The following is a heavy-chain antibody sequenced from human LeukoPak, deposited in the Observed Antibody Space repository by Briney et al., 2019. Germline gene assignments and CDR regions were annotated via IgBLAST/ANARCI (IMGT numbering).Heavy chain of an antibody. V-gene: IGHV1-69*13. CDR2: IIPIFGTA. CDR1: GGTFSSYA. D-gene: IGHD2-15*01. J-gene: IGHJ4*02. CDR3: ARDRDCSGGSCYRVFDY. Sequence: ASVKVSCTASGGTFSSYAISWVRQAPGQGLEWMGGIIPIFGTANYAQKFQGRVTITADESTSTAYMELSSLRSEDTAVYYCARDRDCSGGSCYRVFDYWGQGTLVTVSS.